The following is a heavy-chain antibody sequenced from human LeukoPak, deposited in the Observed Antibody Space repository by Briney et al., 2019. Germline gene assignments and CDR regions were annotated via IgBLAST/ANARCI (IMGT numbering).Heavy chain of an antibody. J-gene: IGHJ3*02. CDR2: ITSDGSST. D-gene: IGHD3-10*01. V-gene: IGHV3-74*01. CDR3: ARDGGDDAFDI. Sequence: QPGASLRLSCAASGFTFNSYWMHLVRQAPGKVLVWVSGITSDGSSTRYADCVKGRFTISRDNAKNTFYLQMNSLRAEDTAVYYWARDGGDDAFDIWGQGTMVTVSS. CDR1: GFTFNSYW.